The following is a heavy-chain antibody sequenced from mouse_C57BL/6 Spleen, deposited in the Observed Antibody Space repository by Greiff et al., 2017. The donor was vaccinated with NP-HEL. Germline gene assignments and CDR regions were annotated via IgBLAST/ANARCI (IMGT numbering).Heavy chain of an antibody. D-gene: IGHD1-1*01. V-gene: IGHV1-81*01. J-gene: IGHJ4*01. CDR1: GYTFTSYG. CDR2: IYPRSGNT. CDR3: ANGAPTVTYYAMDY. Sequence: VQLQQSGAELARPGASVKLSCKASGYTFTSYGISWVKQRTGQGLEWIGEIYPRSGNTYYNEKFKGTATLTADKSSSPAYMELRSLTSEDSAVYYCANGAPTVTYYAMDYWGQGTSVTVSS.